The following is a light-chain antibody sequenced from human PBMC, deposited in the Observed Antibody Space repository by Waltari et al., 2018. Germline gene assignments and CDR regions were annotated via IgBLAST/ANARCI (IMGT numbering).Light chain of an antibody. J-gene: IGLJ2*01. V-gene: IGLV2-11*01. CDR3: CSYAGTYTYVL. CDR1: SSDVGGYDY. CDR2: EVT. Sequence: QSALTQPRSVSGSPGQSVTISCTGTSSDVGGYDYVSWYRHHPGQAPQVMIYEVTKRPSAVPDRFAGCRSGNTASLTISGLQADDEATYYCCSYAGTYTYVLFGGGTKLTVL.